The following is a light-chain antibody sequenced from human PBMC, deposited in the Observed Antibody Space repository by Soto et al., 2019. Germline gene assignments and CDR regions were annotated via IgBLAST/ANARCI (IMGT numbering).Light chain of an antibody. CDR1: QSVSSIY. CDR3: QQYGGSPPYT. V-gene: IGKV3-20*01. CDR2: RAS. Sequence: EIVLTQSPGTLSLSPGERATLSFRASQSVSSIYLAWYQQKPGQAPRLLIYRASSRATGIPDRFSGSGSGTDFPLTISRLEPEDFAVYYCQQYGGSPPYTFGQGTKLEIK. J-gene: IGKJ2*01.